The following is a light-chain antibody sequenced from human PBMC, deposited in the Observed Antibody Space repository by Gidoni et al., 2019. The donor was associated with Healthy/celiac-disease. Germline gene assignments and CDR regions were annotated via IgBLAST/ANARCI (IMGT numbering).Light chain of an antibody. CDR3: NSRDSSGNHV. V-gene: IGLV3-19*01. CDR1: SLRSYY. J-gene: IGLJ1*01. Sequence: SSELTQHPAVSLALGQTVRITCQGDSLRSYYASWYQQKPGQAPVLVIYGKNNRPSGIPDRFSGSSSGNTASLTITGAQAEDEADYYCNSRDSSGNHVFGTGTKVTVL. CDR2: GKN.